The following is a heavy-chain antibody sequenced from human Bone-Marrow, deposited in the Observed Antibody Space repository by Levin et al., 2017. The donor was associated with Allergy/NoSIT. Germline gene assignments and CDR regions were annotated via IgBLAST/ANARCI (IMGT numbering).Heavy chain of an antibody. V-gene: IGHV3-7*01. CDR3: TRGGATGSPDY. CDR1: GFTFSDYW. Sequence: GGSLRLSCAASGFTFSDYWMNWVRQAPGKGLEWVANIKEDGSEEFYVDSVKGRFTISRDNAKSSLFLQTNSLRAEDTAIYYCTRGGATGSPDYWGPGTLVTVSS. J-gene: IGHJ4*02. CDR2: IKEDGSEE. D-gene: IGHD1-1*01.